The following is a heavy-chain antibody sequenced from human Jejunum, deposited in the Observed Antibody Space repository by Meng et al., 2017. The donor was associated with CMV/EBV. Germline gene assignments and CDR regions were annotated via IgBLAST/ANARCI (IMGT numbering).Heavy chain of an antibody. D-gene: IGHD1-7*01. J-gene: IGHJ5*02. CDR3: ARDFRYKWSYWLDP. V-gene: IGHV3-30*02. CDR1: GFTFSAHG. Sequence: SGFTFSAHGMHWVRQAPGKGLEWVAFVQYDRFSKYYADAVKGRFTISRDHSNNTLYLQMDSLRPEDTAIYYCARDFRYKWSYWLDPWGQGTLVTVSS. CDR2: VQYDRFSK.